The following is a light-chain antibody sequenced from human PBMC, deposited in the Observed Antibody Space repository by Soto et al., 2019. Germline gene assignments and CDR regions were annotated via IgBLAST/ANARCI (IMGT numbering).Light chain of an antibody. J-gene: IGKJ5*01. V-gene: IGKV3-11*01. CDR2: DAS. CDR1: QSVSTS. CDR3: QQRTNWPIT. Sequence: EIVLTQSPATLSLSPGERATLSCRASQSVSTSLIWYQQRPGQPPRLLIYDASNRATGIPARFSGSGSGTDFTLTISSLEPEDFAVYYCQQRTNWPITFGQGTRLEIK.